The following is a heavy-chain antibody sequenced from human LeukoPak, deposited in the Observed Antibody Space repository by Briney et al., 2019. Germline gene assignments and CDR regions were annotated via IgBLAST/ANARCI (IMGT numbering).Heavy chain of an antibody. CDR1: GGSISSYY. CDR2: IYTSGST. Sequence: SETLSLTCTVSGGSISSYYWSWIRQPAGKGLEWIGRIYTSGSTNYNPSLKSRVTISVHTSKNQFSLKLNSVTAADTAVYYCARHGTGKYYFDYWGQGTLVTVSS. CDR3: ARHGTGKYYFDY. V-gene: IGHV4-4*07. D-gene: IGHD1-7*01. J-gene: IGHJ4*02.